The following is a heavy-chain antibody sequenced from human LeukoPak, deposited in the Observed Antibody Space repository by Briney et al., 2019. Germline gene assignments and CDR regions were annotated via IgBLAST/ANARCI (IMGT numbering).Heavy chain of an antibody. D-gene: IGHD3-10*01. V-gene: IGHV1-18*01. Sequence: ASVKVSCKASGYTFTNYGISWVRQAPGQGLEWMGWISAYNGNTNYPQKFQARVTMTTDTSTSIAYMELRSLRYDDTAVYFCGRSFGNYYGSGTPPLYFDYRGQGTLVTVSS. J-gene: IGHJ4*02. CDR1: GYTFTNYG. CDR2: ISAYNGNT. CDR3: GRSFGNYYGSGTPPLYFDY.